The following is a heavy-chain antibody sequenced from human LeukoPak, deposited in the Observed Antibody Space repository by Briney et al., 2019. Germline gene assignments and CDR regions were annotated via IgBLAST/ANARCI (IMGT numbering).Heavy chain of an antibody. Sequence: ASVKVSCKASGYTFTSYDINWVRQATGQGLEWMGWMNPNSGNTGYAQKFQGRVTMTRNTSISTAYMELSSLRSEDTAVYYCATDFGPEGSRPNWGQGTMVTVSS. CDR3: ATDFGPEGSRPN. CDR2: MNPNSGNT. CDR1: GYTFTSYD. V-gene: IGHV1-8*01. D-gene: IGHD1-14*01. J-gene: IGHJ3*01.